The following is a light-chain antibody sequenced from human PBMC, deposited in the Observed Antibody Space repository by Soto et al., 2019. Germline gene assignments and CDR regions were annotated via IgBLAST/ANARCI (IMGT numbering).Light chain of an antibody. J-gene: IGKJ4*01. V-gene: IGKV1-5*01. Sequence: DIQMTQSPSTLSASVGDRVTITCRASQSISSWLAWYQQKQGKPPKLLIYDASSLASGVPSRFRGSGSGTEFTLTISRLQPDDFATYYCQQYNSYPLTFGGGTKVDIK. CDR2: DAS. CDR1: QSISSW. CDR3: QQYNSYPLT.